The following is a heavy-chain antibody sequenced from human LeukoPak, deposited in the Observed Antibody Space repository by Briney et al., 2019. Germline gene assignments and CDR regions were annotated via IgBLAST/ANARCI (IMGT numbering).Heavy chain of an antibody. CDR3: VRGSSHHDAFVT. CDR2: IIPVLGIA. J-gene: IGHJ3*02. D-gene: IGHD1-26*01. Sequence: AASVKVSRKASGGSFSSFVITSVRQAPGQGFEWMGRIIPVLGIANYAQNFRGRVTITADKSTSTAYMELSSLRSQDTAVYYCVRGSSHHDAFVTWGQGTMLTVSS. V-gene: IGHV1-69*04. CDR1: GGSFSSFV.